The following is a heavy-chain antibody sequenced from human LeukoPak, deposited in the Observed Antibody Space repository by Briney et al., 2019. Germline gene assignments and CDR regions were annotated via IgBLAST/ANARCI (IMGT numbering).Heavy chain of an antibody. Sequence: PSETLSLTCTVSGASISSYFWTWIRQSPGKGLEWIGYIYYSGSTNYNPSLKSRVTISVDTSKNQFSLKLNSVTAADTVVYYCARYDYGSGYPGSWLDPWGQGTLVTVSS. D-gene: IGHD3-10*01. J-gene: IGHJ5*02. CDR2: IYYSGST. CDR1: GASISSYF. V-gene: IGHV4-59*08. CDR3: ARYDYGSGYPGSWLDP.